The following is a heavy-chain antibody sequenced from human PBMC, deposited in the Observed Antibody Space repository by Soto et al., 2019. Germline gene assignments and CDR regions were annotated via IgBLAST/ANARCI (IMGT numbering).Heavy chain of an antibody. V-gene: IGHV1-69*13. CDR1: GGTFSSYA. CDR2: IIPIFGTA. J-gene: IGHJ6*02. Sequence: GASVKVSCKASGGTFSSYAISWVRQAPGQGLEWMGGIIPIFGTANYAQKFQGRVTITADESTNTAYMELSSLRSEDTAVYYCATSSIADDRYYYYGMDVWGQGTTVTVSS. CDR3: ATSSIADDRYYYYGMDV. D-gene: IGHD6-6*01.